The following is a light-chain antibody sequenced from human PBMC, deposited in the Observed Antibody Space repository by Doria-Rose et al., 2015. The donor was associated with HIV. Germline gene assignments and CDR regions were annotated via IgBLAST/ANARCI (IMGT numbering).Light chain of an antibody. CDR2: ENN. J-gene: IGLJ2*01. CDR1: TSNIGNNY. V-gene: IGLV1-51*02. CDR3: GTWDGSLSAVV. Sequence: PSVSAAPGQKVTISCSGSTSNIGNNYVSWYQHLPGTAPKLLIYENNKRPSGIPDRFSGSKSGTSATLGITGLQTGDEADYYCGTWDGSLSAVVFGGGAKLTVL.